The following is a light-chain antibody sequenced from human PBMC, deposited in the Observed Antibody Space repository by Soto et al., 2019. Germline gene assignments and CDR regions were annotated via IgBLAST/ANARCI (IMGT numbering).Light chain of an antibody. J-gene: IGKJ2*01. CDR1: QDISNY. CDR3: QQYEGLPYT. Sequence: DIQMTQSPSSLSASVGDRVTITCQATQDISNYLNWFLQKPGTAPKLLISYASKLETGVPSRFSGSGSGTYFTFTINSLQPEDIATYYCQQYEGLPYTFGQGTKVDIK. CDR2: YAS. V-gene: IGKV1-33*01.